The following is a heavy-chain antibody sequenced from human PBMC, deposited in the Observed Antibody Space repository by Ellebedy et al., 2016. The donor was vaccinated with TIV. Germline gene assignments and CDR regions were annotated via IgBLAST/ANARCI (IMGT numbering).Heavy chain of an antibody. CDR2: INPNSDGT. CDR1: GYTFTDYY. J-gene: IGHJ4*02. D-gene: IGHD3-10*01. V-gene: IGHV1-2*02. Sequence: AASVKVSCKASGYTFTDYYMHWVRQAPGQGLEWMGWINPNSDGTNYAQKFQGRVTMTRDTSISTAYMELSRLRSDDTAVYYGARDNYYGSGDFDYWGQGTLVTVSS. CDR3: ARDNYYGSGDFDY.